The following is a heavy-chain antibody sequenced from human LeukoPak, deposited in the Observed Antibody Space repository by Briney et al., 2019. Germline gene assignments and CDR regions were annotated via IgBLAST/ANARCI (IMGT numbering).Heavy chain of an antibody. D-gene: IGHD3-9*01. V-gene: IGHV3-30*18. CDR1: GFTFSSYG. CDR2: ISYDGSNK. CDR3: AKGLYDILTGYPWFY. J-gene: IGHJ4*02. Sequence: PGGSLRLSCAASGFTFSSYGMHWVRQAPGKGLEWVAVISYDGSNKYYADSVKGRFTISRDNSKNTLYLQMNSLRAEDTAVYYCAKGLYDILTGYPWFYWGQGTLVTVSS.